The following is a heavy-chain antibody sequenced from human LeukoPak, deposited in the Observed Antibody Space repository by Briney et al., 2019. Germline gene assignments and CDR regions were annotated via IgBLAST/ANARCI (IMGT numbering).Heavy chain of an antibody. Sequence: PGGSLRLSCAASGFTFSNYWMSWVRQAPGKGLEWVANIKQDGSEKYYVDSVKGRFTISRDNAKNSLYLQMNSPRAEDTAVYYCARQYWLVDYWGQGTLVTVSS. CDR2: IKQDGSEK. CDR3: ARQYWLVDY. V-gene: IGHV3-7*01. CDR1: GFTFSNYW. D-gene: IGHD6-19*01. J-gene: IGHJ4*02.